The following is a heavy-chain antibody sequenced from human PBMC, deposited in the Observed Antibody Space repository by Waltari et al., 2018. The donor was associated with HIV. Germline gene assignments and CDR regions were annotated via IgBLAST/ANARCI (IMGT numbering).Heavy chain of an antibody. CDR1: GYSISSGYY. CDR2: IYHSGST. Sequence: QVQLQESGPGLVKPSETLSLTCAVSGYSISSGYYWGWIRQPPGKGLEWIGSIYHSGSTYYNPALKSRVTISVDTSKNQFSLKLSSVTAADTAVYYCARSLRGVVVTAIWYFDLWGRGTLVTVSS. V-gene: IGHV4-38-2*01. D-gene: IGHD2-21*02. CDR3: ARSLRGVVVTAIWYFDL. J-gene: IGHJ2*01.